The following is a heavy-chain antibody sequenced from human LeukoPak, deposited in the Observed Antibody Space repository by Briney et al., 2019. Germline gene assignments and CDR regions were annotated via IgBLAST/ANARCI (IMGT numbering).Heavy chain of an antibody. CDR2: IKEDGSEK. CDR3: AREGDGEGAFDI. CDR1: GFTFSSHW. V-gene: IGHV3-7*04. J-gene: IGHJ3*02. Sequence: GGSLRLSCAASGFTFSSHWMSWVRQAPGKGLEWVANIKEDGSEKYYVDSEKGRFTISRDNAKNSLYLQMNSLRAEDTAVYYCAREGDGEGAFDIWGQGTMVTVSS. D-gene: IGHD5-24*01.